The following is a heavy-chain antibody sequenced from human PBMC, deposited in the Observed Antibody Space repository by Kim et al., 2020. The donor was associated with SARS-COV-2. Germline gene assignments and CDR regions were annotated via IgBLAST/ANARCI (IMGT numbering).Heavy chain of an antibody. V-gene: IGHV1-69*13. Sequence: SVKVSCKASGGTFSSYAISWVRQAPGQGLEWMGGIIPIFGTANYAQKFQGRVTITADESTSTAYMELSSLRSEDTAVYYCAREGVDDSNYHYYYGMDVWGQGTTVTVSS. CDR2: IIPIFGTA. J-gene: IGHJ6*02. CDR3: AREGVDDSNYHYYYGMDV. CDR1: GGTFSSYA. D-gene: IGHD4-4*01.